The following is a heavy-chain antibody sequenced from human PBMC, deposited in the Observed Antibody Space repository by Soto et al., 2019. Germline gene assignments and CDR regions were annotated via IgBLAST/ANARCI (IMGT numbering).Heavy chain of an antibody. CDR3: AKDGLGATIYYRDFQH. V-gene: IGHV3-49*03. Sequence: SLRLSCTASGFTFGDYAMNWFRQAPGKGLEWVGFIRSKAYGGTTENAASVKGRFTISRDDSKSIAYLQMNSLRAEDTAVYYCAKDGLGATIYYRDFQHWGQGTLVTVSS. J-gene: IGHJ1*01. CDR2: IRSKAYGGTT. CDR1: GFTFGDYA. D-gene: IGHD1-26*01.